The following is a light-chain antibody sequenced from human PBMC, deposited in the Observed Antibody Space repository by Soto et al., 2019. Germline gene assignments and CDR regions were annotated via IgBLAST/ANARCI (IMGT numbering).Light chain of an antibody. CDR2: EVS. CDR1: TSDVGAYNY. V-gene: IGLV2-14*01. J-gene: IGLJ1*01. CDR3: SSKTSSSSPFV. Sequence: QSALPQPASVSGSPGQSITISCTGSTSDVGAYNYVSWYKHHPGQAPQLMIYEVSNRPSGVSNRFSGSKSGNTASLTISGLQADDEGDDYCSSKTSSSSPFVFGTGTKVTVL.